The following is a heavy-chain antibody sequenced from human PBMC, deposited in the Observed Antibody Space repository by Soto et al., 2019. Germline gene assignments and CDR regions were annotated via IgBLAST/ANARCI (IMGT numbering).Heavy chain of an antibody. CDR2: ISWNSGSI. CDR3: AKEVVVVVAVTPVGVFDL. D-gene: IGHD2-15*01. J-gene: IGHJ2*01. V-gene: IGHV3-9*01. Sequence: EVQLVESGGGLVQPGRSLRLSCAASGFTFDDYAMHWVRQAPGKGLEWVSGISWNSGSIGYADSVKGRFTISRDNAKNSLYLLMNSLRAEDTALYYCAKEVVVVVAVTPVGVFDLWGRGTLVTVSS. CDR1: GFTFDDYA.